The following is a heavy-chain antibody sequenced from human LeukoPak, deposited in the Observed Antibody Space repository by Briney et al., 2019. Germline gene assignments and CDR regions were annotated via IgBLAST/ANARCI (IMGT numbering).Heavy chain of an antibody. CDR2: IIGSDGST. V-gene: IGHV3-23*01. D-gene: IGHD2-2*01. CDR3: AKVETSGGANCYALDY. Sequence: GGSLRLSWAASAFTFSSYAMTWVRQAQDKGLEWVSAIIGSDGSTYYADSVKGRFTISRDDSQNTLYLQMNSLSAEDTAVYYCAKVETSGGANCYALDYWGQGTLVTVSS. CDR1: AFTFSSYA. J-gene: IGHJ4*02.